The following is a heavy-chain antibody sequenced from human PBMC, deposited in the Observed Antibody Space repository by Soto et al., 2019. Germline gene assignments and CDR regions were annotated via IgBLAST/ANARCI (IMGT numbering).Heavy chain of an antibody. J-gene: IGHJ6*02. D-gene: IGHD2-2*01. Sequence: QVQLVQSGAEVKKPGSSVKVSCKASGGTFGSYAISWVRQAPGQGLEWMGGIIPIPGTAHYAQKFQGRVKTAADESTSTAYMEMSSLRSQDTAVYYCARSQGSSTSLEIYYYYYYGMDVWGQGTTVTVSS. CDR3: ARSQGSSTSLEIYYYYYYGMDV. CDR1: GGTFGSYA. CDR2: IIPIPGTA. V-gene: IGHV1-69*01.